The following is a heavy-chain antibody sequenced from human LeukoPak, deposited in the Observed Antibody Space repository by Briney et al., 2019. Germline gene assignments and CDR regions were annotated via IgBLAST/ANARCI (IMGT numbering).Heavy chain of an antibody. CDR1: GGSVSSSSYY. CDR2: IYYSGGT. CDR3: ARQRVFCSGGGCNYHFNW. Sequence: KPSETLSLTCSVSGGSVSSSSYYWGWIRQPPGKGLEWIGSIYYSGGTYYNPSLKSRVTITVDTSKNQFSLELSSVSATDTAVYYCARQRVFCSGGGCNYHFNWWGQGALVTVSS. J-gene: IGHJ4*02. V-gene: IGHV4-39*01. D-gene: IGHD2-15*01.